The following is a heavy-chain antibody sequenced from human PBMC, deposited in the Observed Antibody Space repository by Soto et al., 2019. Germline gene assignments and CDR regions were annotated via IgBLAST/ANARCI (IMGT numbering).Heavy chain of an antibody. J-gene: IGHJ6*02. D-gene: IGHD3-10*01. CDR1: GYTFTSYG. V-gene: IGHV1-18*04. CDR2: ISTYNGNT. CDR3: ARDGQTTMVRGVRGGSYNYYGTDV. Sequence: QVQLVQSGAEVKKPGASVKVSCKASGYTFTSYGISWVRQAPGQGLEWMGWISTYNGNTNYAQKLQGRVTMTTDTARSTAYMELRSLRSDDTAVYYCARDGQTTMVRGVRGGSYNYYGTDVWGQGTTVTVSS.